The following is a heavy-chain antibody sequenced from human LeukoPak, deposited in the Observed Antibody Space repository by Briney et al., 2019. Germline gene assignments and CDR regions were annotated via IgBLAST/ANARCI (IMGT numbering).Heavy chain of an antibody. CDR3: ARDFIETITGTTSYYMDV. J-gene: IGHJ6*03. V-gene: IGHV1-8*01. Sequence: ASVKVSCKASGYTFTSYDINWMRQATGQGLEWMGWMSPNSGNTGYAQKFQGRVTITADESTSTTYMELSSLRSEDTAVYYCARDFIETITGTTSYYMDVWGKGTTVTVSS. CDR2: MSPNSGNT. CDR1: GYTFTSYD. D-gene: IGHD1-7*01.